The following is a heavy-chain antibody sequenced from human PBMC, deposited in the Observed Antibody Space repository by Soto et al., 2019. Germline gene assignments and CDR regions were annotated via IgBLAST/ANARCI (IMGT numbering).Heavy chain of an antibody. CDR2: ISAYNANT. V-gene: IGHV1-18*01. J-gene: IGHJ4*02. CDR1: GYTFTSYG. CDR3: ARGGRHTADAY. D-gene: IGHD3-10*01. Sequence: QVQLVQSGAEVKKPGASVKVSCKASGYTFTSYGISWVRQAPGQELEYMGWISAYNANTNYAQNLQGRVTMTTDTTTNTAYMQLMRQRANDSSGYYCARGGRHTADAYWGQGTLVTVSS.